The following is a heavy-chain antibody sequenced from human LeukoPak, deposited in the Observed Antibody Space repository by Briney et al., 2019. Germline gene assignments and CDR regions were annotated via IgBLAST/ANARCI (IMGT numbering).Heavy chain of an antibody. V-gene: IGHV4-39*01. CDR3: ARGEPSTLLNNDYYFMDV. CDR2: IYYSGST. J-gene: IGHJ6*03. Sequence: KPSETLSLTCTVSGGSISSSSYYWGWLRQPPGKGLEWIGSIYYSGSTYYNPSLKSRVTISVDTSKNQFSLKLSSVTAADTAVYYCARGEPSTLLNNDYYFMDVWGKGTTVTVSS. CDR1: GGSISSSSYY. D-gene: IGHD1-14*01.